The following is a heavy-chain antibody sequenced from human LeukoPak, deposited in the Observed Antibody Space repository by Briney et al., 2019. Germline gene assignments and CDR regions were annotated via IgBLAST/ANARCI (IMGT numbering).Heavy chain of an antibody. CDR1: GGSFSGYY. V-gene: IGHV4-34*01. Sequence: PSETLSLTCAVYGGSFSGYYWSWIRQPPGKGLEWIGEINHSGSPNYNPSLKSRVIISVDTSKNQFSLKLSSVTAADTAVYYCARVGYCTGGSCYIDYWGQGTLVTVSS. J-gene: IGHJ4*02. D-gene: IGHD2-15*01. CDR3: ARVGYCTGGSCYIDY. CDR2: INHSGSP.